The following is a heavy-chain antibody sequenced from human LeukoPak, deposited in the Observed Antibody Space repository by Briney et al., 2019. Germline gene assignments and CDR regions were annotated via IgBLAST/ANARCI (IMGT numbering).Heavy chain of an antibody. Sequence: AETLSLACTVSCGSISNYYWSWIRQPPGKGLEWIGYIYYSGSTTYNTSLKTRVTISVDTSKNQFSLKLSSVTAADTAVNYCARDQTAAAGGEFDYWGQGTLVTVSS. J-gene: IGHJ4*02. CDR3: ARDQTAAAGGEFDY. CDR2: IYYSGST. D-gene: IGHD6-13*01. CDR1: CGSISNYY. V-gene: IGHV4-59*01.